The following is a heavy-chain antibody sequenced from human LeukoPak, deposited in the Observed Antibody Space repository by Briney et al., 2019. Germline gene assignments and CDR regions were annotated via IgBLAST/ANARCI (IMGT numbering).Heavy chain of an antibody. CDR1: GYTLTELS. V-gene: IGHV1-24*01. J-gene: IGHJ4*02. Sequence: ASVKVSYKVSGYTLTELSMHWVRQAPGKGLEWMGGFDPEDGETIYAQKFQGRVTMTEDTSTDTAYMELSSLRSEDTAVYYCASLGYDSSGYYRVDLHYFDYWGQGTLVTVSS. CDR2: FDPEDGET. D-gene: IGHD3-22*01. CDR3: ASLGYDSSGYYRVDLHYFDY.